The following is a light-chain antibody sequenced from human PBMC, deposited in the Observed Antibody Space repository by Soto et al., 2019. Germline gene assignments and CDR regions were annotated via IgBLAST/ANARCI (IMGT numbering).Light chain of an antibody. Sequence: EIVMTQSPATLSVSPGERVILSCRASQSVSSNLAWYQQKLGQAPRLLIYDASNRATGIPARFSGSGSGTDFTLTISSLQSEDFAVYYCQQYNNWPWTFGQGTRLEIK. CDR2: DAS. J-gene: IGKJ5*01. CDR3: QQYNNWPWT. V-gene: IGKV3D-15*01. CDR1: QSVSSN.